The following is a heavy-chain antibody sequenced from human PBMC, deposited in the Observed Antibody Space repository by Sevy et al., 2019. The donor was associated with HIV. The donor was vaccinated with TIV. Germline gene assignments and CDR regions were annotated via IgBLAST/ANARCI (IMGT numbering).Heavy chain of an antibody. J-gene: IGHJ4*02. CDR2: IKQDESEK. V-gene: IGHV3-7*01. CDR3: AKGNSGSFDY. D-gene: IGHD3-22*01. Sequence: GGSLRLSCAASGFSFSTYWMHWVRQAPGKGLEWVANIKQDESEKYYVASVKGRFTISRDNAKNSVYLEMNSLRREDTGIYYCAKGNSGSFDYWGQGTLVTVSS. CDR1: GFSFSTYW.